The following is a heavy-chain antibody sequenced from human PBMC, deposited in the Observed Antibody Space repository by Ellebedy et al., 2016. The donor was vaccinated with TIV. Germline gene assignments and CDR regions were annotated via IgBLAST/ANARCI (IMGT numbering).Heavy chain of an antibody. CDR2: VGGGDDRT. CDR3: AKGHTASFFYLFDS. Sequence: PGGSLRLSCEASGFTAFNFAMSWVRQAPGKGLEWVSAVGGGDDRTFYADAVKGRFTISRDNSKNTVTRQMQSLRAEDTALYYCAKGHTASFFYLFDSWGQGTLVTVSS. CDR1: GFTAFNFA. V-gene: IGHV3-23*01. D-gene: IGHD2-2*01. J-gene: IGHJ5*01.